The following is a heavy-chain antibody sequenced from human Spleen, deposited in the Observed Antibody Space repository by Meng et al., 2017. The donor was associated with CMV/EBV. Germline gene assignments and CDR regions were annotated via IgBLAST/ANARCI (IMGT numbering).Heavy chain of an antibody. CDR3: ARGYGGNSPSI. CDR1: GYTFTTYY. J-gene: IGHJ3*02. Sequence: ASVKVSCKASGYTFTTYYIHWVRQAPGQGLEWMGMINPSGGGTTYTQKFQGRVTMTRDTSTTTVYMELSGLRSEDTAVYYCARGYGGNSPSIWGQGTMVTVSS. V-gene: IGHV1-46*01. D-gene: IGHD4-23*01. CDR2: INPSGGGT.